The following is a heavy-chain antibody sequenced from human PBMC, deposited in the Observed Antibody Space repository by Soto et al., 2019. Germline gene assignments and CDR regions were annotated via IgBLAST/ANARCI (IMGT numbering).Heavy chain of an antibody. Sequence: PSVKVSCKASGYTFTSYYMHWVRQAPGQGLEWMGIINPSGGSTSYAQKFQGRVTMTRDTSTSTVYMELSSLRSEDTAVYYCARDTATGLQWDYGMDVWGQGTTVTVSS. V-gene: IGHV1-46*01. CDR2: INPSGGST. J-gene: IGHJ6*02. D-gene: IGHD4-17*01. CDR1: GYTFTSYY. CDR3: ARDTATGLQWDYGMDV.